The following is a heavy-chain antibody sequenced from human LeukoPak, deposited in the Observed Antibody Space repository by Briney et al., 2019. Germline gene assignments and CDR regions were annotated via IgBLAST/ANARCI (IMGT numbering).Heavy chain of an antibody. D-gene: IGHD3-10*02. V-gene: IGHV3-7*01. CDR2: IKQDGSEK. CDR1: GFTFSSYW. CDR3: AELGITMIGGV. J-gene: IGHJ6*04. Sequence: GGSLRLSCAASGFTFSSYWMSWVRQAPGKGLEWVANIKQDGSEKYYVDSVKGRFTISRDNAKNSLYLQMSSLRAEDTAVYYCAELGITMIGGVWGKGTTVTISS.